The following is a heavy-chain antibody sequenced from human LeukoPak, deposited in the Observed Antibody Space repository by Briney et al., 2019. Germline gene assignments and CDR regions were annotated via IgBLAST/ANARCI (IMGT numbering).Heavy chain of an antibody. CDR1: AYTFTGYY. Sequence: GASVTVSFKASAYTFTGYYMHWVRQAPGQGLEWMGWINPNSGGTNYAQKFQGRVTMTRDTSISTAYMELSRLRSDDTAVYYCARGHSAVLLRYFDWSDLYYFDYWGQGTLVTVSS. J-gene: IGHJ4*02. V-gene: IGHV1-2*02. D-gene: IGHD3-9*01. CDR3: ARGHSAVLLRYFDWSDLYYFDY. CDR2: INPNSGGT.